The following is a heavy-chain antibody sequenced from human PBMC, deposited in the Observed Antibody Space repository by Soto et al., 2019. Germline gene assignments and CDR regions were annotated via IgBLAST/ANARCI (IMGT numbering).Heavy chain of an antibody. CDR2: ISSSSTYT. CDR3: ARDSVTANLYD. CDR1: RFTFSDYY. J-gene: IGHJ4*02. Sequence: GGSLRLSCAASRFTFSDYYMSWIRQAPGKGLEWVSYISSSSTYTNYADSVKGRFTISRDNAKNSLYLQMNSLRAEDTAVYYCARDSVTANLYDWGQGTLVTVSS. D-gene: IGHD2-21*02. V-gene: IGHV3-11*06.